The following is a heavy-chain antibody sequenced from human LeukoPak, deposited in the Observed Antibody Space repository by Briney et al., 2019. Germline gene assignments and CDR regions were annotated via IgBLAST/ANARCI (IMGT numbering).Heavy chain of an antibody. J-gene: IGHJ3*02. CDR1: GGSFSGYY. D-gene: IGHD3-22*01. CDR2: INHSGST. CDR3: ARGRVAARSIVGVDI. Sequence: SETLSLTCAVYGGSFSGYYWSWIRQPPGKGLEWIGEINHSGSTNYNPSLKSRVTISVDTSKNQFSLKLSSVTAADTAVYYCARGRVAARSIVGVDIWAKGQWSPSLQ. V-gene: IGHV4-34*01.